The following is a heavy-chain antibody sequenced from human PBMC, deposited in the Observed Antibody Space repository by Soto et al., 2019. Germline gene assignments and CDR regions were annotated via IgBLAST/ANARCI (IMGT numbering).Heavy chain of an antibody. J-gene: IGHJ3*02. V-gene: IGHV4-61*01. CDR1: GGSVSSVNYY. Sequence: QVQLQESGPGLVKPSETLSLTCTVSGGSVSSVNYYWSWIRQPPGKGLEWIGHIYFSGNTNFNPSLKSRVTISIDTSKTQFSLKLSSVTAADTAVYFCARWIYYDNSAYYYVHAFDTWRQGTIVTVSS. CDR2: IYFSGNT. D-gene: IGHD3-22*01. CDR3: ARWIYYDNSAYYYVHAFDT.